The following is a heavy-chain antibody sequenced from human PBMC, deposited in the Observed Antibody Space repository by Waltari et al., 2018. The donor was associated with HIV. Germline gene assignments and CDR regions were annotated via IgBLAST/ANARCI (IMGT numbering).Heavy chain of an antibody. CDR3: AKDQGGYSYVLDC. J-gene: IGHJ4*02. V-gene: IGHV3-30*18. D-gene: IGHD5-18*01. CDR2: ISSDGSNK. CDR1: GFNCSCDG. Sequence: QVQLVESGGGVAQPARSLGLSCAASGFNCSCDGMHWVRQAPGKGLEWVAVISSDGSNKYYIDSVKGRFTISRDNSKNTVFLQMNSLRAEDTAVYYCAKDQGGYSYVLDCWGQGTLVTVSS.